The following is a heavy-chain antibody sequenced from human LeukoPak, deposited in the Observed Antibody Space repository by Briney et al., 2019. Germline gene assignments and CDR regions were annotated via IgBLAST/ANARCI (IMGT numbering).Heavy chain of an antibody. V-gene: IGHV4-34*01. CDR2: INHSGST. J-gene: IGHJ4*02. Sequence: SETLSLTCAAYGGSFSGYYWSWIRQPPGKGLEWIGEINHSGSTNYNPSLKSRVTISVDTSKNQFSLKLSSVTAADTAVYYCARRGTTVVTPTSWDYWGQGTLVTVSS. CDR1: GGSFSGYY. CDR3: ARRGTTVVTPTSWDY. D-gene: IGHD4-23*01.